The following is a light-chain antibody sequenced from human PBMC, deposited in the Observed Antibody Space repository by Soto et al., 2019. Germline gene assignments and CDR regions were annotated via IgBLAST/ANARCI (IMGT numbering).Light chain of an antibody. CDR3: SSYTSSSLYV. CDR2: DVS. J-gene: IGLJ1*01. V-gene: IGLV2-14*01. Sequence: QSALTQPASMSGSPGQSITISCTGTSIEVGGYNYVSWYQQHPGKAPKLMIYDVSNRPSGVSNRFSGSKSGNTASLTISGLQAEDEADYYCSSYTSSSLYVFGTGTKLTVL. CDR1: SIEVGGYNY.